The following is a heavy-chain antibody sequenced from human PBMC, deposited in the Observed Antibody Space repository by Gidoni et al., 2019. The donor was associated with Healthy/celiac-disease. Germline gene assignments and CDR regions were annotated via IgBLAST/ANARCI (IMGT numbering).Heavy chain of an antibody. CDR2: ISSSSSYI. D-gene: IGHD6-19*01. J-gene: IGHJ4*02. CDR1: GFTFSSYS. V-gene: IGHV3-21*01. CDR3: ARGGAVAVDFDY. Sequence: EVQLVESGGGLVKPGGSLRLSGAASGFTFSSYSMNWVRQAPGKGVEWVSSISSSSSYIYYADSVKGRFTISRDNAKNSLYLQMNSLRAEDTAVYYCARGGAVAVDFDYWGQGTLVTVSS.